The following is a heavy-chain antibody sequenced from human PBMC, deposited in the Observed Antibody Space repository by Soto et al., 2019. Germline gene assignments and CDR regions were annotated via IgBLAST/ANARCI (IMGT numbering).Heavy chain of an antibody. CDR3: ARPGRDWGSLDY. CDR2: IYYGGST. J-gene: IGHJ4*02. CDR1: GDSISTYY. V-gene: IGHV4-59*08. Sequence: QVQLQESGPGLVKPSETLSLTCTVSGDSISTYYWTWIRQSPGKGLEWIAFIYYGGSTNYNPSLKSRVTISGDTSKNQFSLKLNSVTAADTAVYYCARPGRDWGSLDYWGQGTLVTVSS. D-gene: IGHD7-27*01.